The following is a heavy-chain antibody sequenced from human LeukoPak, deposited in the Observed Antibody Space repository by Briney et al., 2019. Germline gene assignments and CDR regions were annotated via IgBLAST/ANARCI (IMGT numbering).Heavy chain of an antibody. V-gene: IGHV4-39*07. J-gene: IGHJ6*02. D-gene: IGHD3-9*01. CDR3: ARYAILTGYTPADYGMDV. CDR1: GGSISSSSYY. Sequence: PSETLSLTCTVSGGSISSSSYYWGWIRQPPGKGLEWIGSIYYSGSTNYNPSLKGRVTISVDTSKNQFSLKLSSVTAADTAVYYCARYAILTGYTPADYGMDVWGQGTTVTVSS. CDR2: IYYSGST.